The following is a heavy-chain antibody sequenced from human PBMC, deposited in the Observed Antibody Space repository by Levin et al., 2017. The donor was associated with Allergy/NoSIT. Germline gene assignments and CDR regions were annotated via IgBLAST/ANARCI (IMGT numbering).Heavy chain of an antibody. Sequence: GGSLRLSCAASGFTFSGYALHWVRQAPGKGLEWVAVISFDGSNKYYADSVKGRFTISRDNSKNTLYLQMNSLRAEDTAVYFCARGPHFYSNYCFDYWGQGTLVTVSS. J-gene: IGHJ4*02. D-gene: IGHD4-11*01. CDR1: GFTFSGYA. V-gene: IGHV3-30-3*01. CDR3: ARGPHFYSNYCFDY. CDR2: ISFDGSNK.